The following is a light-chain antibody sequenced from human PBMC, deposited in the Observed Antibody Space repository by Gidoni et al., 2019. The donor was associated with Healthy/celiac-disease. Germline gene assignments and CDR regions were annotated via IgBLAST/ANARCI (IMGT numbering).Light chain of an antibody. J-gene: IGKJ1*01. V-gene: IGKV1-39*01. CDR2: AAS. CDR1: QSISSY. CDR3: QQSYSTWT. Sequence: DIQMTQSPSSLSASVGDRVTITCPASQSISSYLNWYQQKPGKAPKLLIYAASSLQSGVPSRFSGSGSGTDFTLTISRLQPENFATYYCQQSYSTWTFGQGTKVEIK.